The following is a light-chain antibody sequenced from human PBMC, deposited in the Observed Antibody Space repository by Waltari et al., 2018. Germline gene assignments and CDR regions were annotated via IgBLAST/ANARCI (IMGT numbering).Light chain of an antibody. CDR1: RSDVGSYNL. CDR2: EGS. CDR3: CSYAGSSTPHV. V-gene: IGLV2-23*01. J-gene: IGLJ1*01. Sequence: QSALTQSASVSGSPGQSITISCTGTRSDVGSYNLVSWYQQYPGKAPKLMINEGSKRPSGVSNRFSGSKSGNTASLTISGLQAEDEADYYCCSYAGSSTPHVFGTGTKVIV.